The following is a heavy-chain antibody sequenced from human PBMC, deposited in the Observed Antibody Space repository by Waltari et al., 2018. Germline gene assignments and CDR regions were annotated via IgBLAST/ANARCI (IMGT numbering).Heavy chain of an antibody. CDR1: GFTFTNFY. D-gene: IGHD1-20*01. J-gene: IGHJ3*02. V-gene: IGHV3-7*01. CDR2: IKQDGSAK. Sequence: VQVVESGGGLVQPGGSLDLYCAAPGFTFTNFYMAWVRQTPGKGLEWVASIKQDGSAKYYVDSVRGRFTISRDNAKNSLFLQMNSLRAEDTAVYYCARGYVGALDMWGQGTMVTVSS. CDR3: ARGYVGALDM.